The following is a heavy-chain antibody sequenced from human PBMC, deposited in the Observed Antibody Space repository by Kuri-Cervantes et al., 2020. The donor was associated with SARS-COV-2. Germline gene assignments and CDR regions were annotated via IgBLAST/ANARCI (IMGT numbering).Heavy chain of an antibody. CDR1: GYTFTSYY. CDR3: ARSIVVVVADYYGMDV. Sequence: ASVKVSCKASGYTFTSYYMHWVRQAPGQGLEWMGIINPSGGSTSYAQKFQGRVTITADKSTSTAYMELSSLRSEDTAVYYCARSIVVVVADYYGMDVWGQGTTVTVSS. CDR2: INPSGGST. D-gene: IGHD2-15*01. V-gene: IGHV1-46*01. J-gene: IGHJ6*02.